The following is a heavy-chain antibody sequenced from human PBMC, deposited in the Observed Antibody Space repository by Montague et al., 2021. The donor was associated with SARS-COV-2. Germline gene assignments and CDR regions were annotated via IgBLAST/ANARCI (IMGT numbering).Heavy chain of an antibody. CDR3: ARVRYYGSGTSLGMDV. D-gene: IGHD3-10*01. CDR1: GGSINSYY. V-gene: IGHV4-34*01. J-gene: IGHJ6*02. CDR2: INHSGST. Sequence: SETLSLTCGVSGGSINSYYWSWIRQPAGKGLEWIGEINHSGSTNYSPSLKSRVTISVDTSKNQFSLKLSSVTAADTAVYYCARVRYYGSGTSLGMDVWGQGTTVTVSS.